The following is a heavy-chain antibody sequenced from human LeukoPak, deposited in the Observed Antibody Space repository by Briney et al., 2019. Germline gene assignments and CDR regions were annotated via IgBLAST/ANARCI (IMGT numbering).Heavy chain of an antibody. D-gene: IGHD3-22*01. CDR3: ARDRSYYYDSSRYYSWNWFDP. V-gene: IGHV3-30*01. J-gene: IGHJ5*02. CDR2: ISYDGSNK. Sequence: PGGSLRLSCAASGFTFSSYAMPWVRQAPGKGLEWVAVISYDGSNKYYADSVKGRFTISRDNSKNTLYLQMNSLRAEDTAVYYCARDRSYYYDSSRYYSWNWFDPWGQGTLVTVSS. CDR1: GFTFSSYA.